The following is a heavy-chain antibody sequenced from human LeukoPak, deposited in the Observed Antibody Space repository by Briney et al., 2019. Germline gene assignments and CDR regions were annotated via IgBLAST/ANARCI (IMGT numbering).Heavy chain of an antibody. J-gene: IGHJ6*02. CDR1: GFTFSSYS. D-gene: IGHD3-3*01. CDR3: AREGHYDFWSGCYFVKPTAYYYYYGMDV. CDR2: ISSSSSYI. V-gene: IGHV3-21*01. Sequence: SGGSLRLSCAASGFTFSSYSMNWVRQAPGKGLEWVSSISSSSSYIYYADSVKGRFTISRDNAQNSLYLQMNSLRAEDTAVYYCAREGHYDFWSGCYFVKPTAYYYYYGMDVWGQGTTVTVSS.